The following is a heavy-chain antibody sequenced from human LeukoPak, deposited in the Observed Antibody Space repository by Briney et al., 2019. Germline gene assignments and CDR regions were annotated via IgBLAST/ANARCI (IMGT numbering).Heavy chain of an antibody. Sequence: GGSLRLSCAASGFTFSTYWMTWFRQAPGKGLEWVANMKRDGSEIYYAGSVKGRFTISRDNAKNSLYLQMNSLRAEDTAVYYCARYTEYYFDYWGQGTLVTVSS. CDR2: MKRDGSEI. CDR1: GFTFSTYW. J-gene: IGHJ4*02. D-gene: IGHD2-2*02. V-gene: IGHV3-7*01. CDR3: ARYTEYYFDY.